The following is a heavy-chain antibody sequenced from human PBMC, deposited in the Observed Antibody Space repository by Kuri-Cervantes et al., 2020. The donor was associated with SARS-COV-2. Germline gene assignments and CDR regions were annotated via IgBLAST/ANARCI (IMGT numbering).Heavy chain of an antibody. CDR1: GGSISSSSYY. J-gene: IGHJ3*02. Sequence: ESLKISCTVSGGSISSSSYYWGWIRQPPGKGLEWIGEINHSGSTNYNPSLKSRVTISVDTSKNQFSLKLSSVTAADTAVYYCARTYYYDSSGYPRYSDAFDIWGQGTMVTVSS. V-gene: IGHV4-39*07. D-gene: IGHD3-22*01. CDR2: INHSGST. CDR3: ARTYYYDSSGYPRYSDAFDI.